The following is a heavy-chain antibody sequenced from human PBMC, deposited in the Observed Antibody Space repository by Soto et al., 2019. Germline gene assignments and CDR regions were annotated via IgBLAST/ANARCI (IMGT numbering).Heavy chain of an antibody. CDR3: AKREIAAAGSRFFDY. CDR2: IGGGSGST. Sequence: EVQLLQSGGGLVQPGGSLRLSCAASGFTFSTYGMSWVRQAPGKGLEWVSSIGGGSGSTYYVDSVKGRFIISRDNSKNTLDVQMNSLRAEDTAVYYCAKREIAAAGSRFFDYWGQGSLVTVAS. CDR1: GFTFSTYG. J-gene: IGHJ4*02. D-gene: IGHD6-13*01. V-gene: IGHV3-23*01.